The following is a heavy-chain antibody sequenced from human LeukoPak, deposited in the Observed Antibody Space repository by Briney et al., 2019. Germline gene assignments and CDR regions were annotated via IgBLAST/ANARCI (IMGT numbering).Heavy chain of an antibody. J-gene: IGHJ4*02. CDR3: ARVCITIFGVVTALDY. D-gene: IGHD3-3*01. CDR1: GFTFSSYS. CDR2: ISRGSSTI. Sequence: GGSLRLSCAASGFTFSSYSMNWVRQAPGKGLEWVSYISRGSSTIYYADSVKGRFTISRDNAKNSLYLQMNSLRAEDTAVYYCARVCITIFGVVTALDYWGQGTLVTVSS. V-gene: IGHV3-48*04.